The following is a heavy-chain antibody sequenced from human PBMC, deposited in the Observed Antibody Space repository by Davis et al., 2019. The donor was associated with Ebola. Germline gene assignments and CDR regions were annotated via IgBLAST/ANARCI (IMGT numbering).Heavy chain of an antibody. CDR3: AKDPRMKYYDSSGSDY. CDR1: GFTFSSYG. V-gene: IGHV3-30*18. CDR2: ISYDGSNK. J-gene: IGHJ4*02. D-gene: IGHD3-22*01. Sequence: GESLKISCAASGFTFSSYGMHWVRQAPGKGLEWVAVISYDGSNKYYADSVKGRFTISRDNSKNTLYLQMNSLRAEDTAVYYCAKDPRMKYYDSSGSDYWGQGTLVTVSS.